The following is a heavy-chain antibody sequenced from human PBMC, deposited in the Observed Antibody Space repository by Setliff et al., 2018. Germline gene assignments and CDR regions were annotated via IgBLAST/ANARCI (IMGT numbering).Heavy chain of an antibody. D-gene: IGHD3-3*01. CDR3: AKSPHDFWSGRVFFDY. Sequence: PGGSLRLSCAGSGFAFSSYAMSWVRQAPGKGLEWVSTIYSGDRSTFYTDSVKGRFTISRDSSKNTLHLQMNSLRVEDTAIYYCAKSPHDFWSGRVFFDYWGQGMLVTVSS. CDR1: GFAFSSYA. J-gene: IGHJ4*01. V-gene: IGHV3-23*03. CDR2: IYSGDRST.